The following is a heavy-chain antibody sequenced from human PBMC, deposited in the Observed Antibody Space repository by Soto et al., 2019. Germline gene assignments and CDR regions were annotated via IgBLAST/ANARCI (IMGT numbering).Heavy chain of an antibody. V-gene: IGHV1-18*04. CDR3: ARGWGHTSGDLDY. CDR1: EYPFPNYG. D-gene: IGHD6-19*01. CDR2: ISVSSGNR. J-gene: IGHJ4*02. Sequence: QDQVVQSGQEVKNRGAAVKVSYTAAEYPFPNYGLCWGRPAPRQVLGWMGWISVSSGNREYTQKYQDRLIMTTDTSTRTAYMELRSLTSDDTAVYYCARGWGHTSGDLDYWGQGTLVIVSS.